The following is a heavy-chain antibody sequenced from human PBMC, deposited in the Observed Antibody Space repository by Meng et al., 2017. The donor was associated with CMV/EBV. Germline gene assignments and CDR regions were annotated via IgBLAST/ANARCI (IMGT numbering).Heavy chain of an antibody. V-gene: IGHV2-5*02. CDR2: IYWDDDK. J-gene: IGHJ5*02. CDR1: GFSLSTSGVG. CDR3: AHKGRRMAAAGINWFDP. D-gene: IGHD6-13*01. Sequence: QSTLTDSGPTLVKPTQTLTLTCPFSGFSLSTSGVGVGWIRQPPGKALEWLALIYWDDDKRYSPSLKSRLTITKDTSKNQVVLTMTNMDPVDTATYYCAHKGRRMAAAGINWFDPWGQGTLVTVSS.